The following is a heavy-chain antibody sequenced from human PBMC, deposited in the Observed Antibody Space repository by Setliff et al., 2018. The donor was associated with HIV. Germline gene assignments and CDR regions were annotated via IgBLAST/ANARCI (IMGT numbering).Heavy chain of an antibody. CDR1: GYSFTGCY. CDR3: ARDPPAAMQLERPFDY. Sequence: VASVKVSCKASGYSFTGCYIHWVRQAPGQGLEWMGRINPDSGATKYAQKFLGRITMTRDTSITTAYLELSRLRADDTAVYFCARDPPAAMQLERPFDYWGQGTLVTVPQ. D-gene: IGHD1-1*01. CDR2: INPDSGAT. J-gene: IGHJ4*02. V-gene: IGHV1-2*06.